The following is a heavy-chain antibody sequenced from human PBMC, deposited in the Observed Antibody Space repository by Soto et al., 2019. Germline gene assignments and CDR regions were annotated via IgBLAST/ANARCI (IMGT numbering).Heavy chain of an antibody. J-gene: IGHJ5*02. CDR3: ARAVVLNFGVVPGWFDP. CDR2: IYYSGST. D-gene: IGHD3-3*01. Sequence: PSETLSLTCTVSGGSISSYYWSWIRQPPGKGLEWIGYIYYSGSTNYNPSLKSRVTISVDTSKNQFSLKLSSVTAADTAVYYCARAVVLNFGVVPGWFDPWGQGTLVTVSS. CDR1: GGSISSYY. V-gene: IGHV4-59*01.